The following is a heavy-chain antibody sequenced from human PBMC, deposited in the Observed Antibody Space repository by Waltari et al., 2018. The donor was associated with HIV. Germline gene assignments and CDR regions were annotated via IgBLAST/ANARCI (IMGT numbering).Heavy chain of an antibody. V-gene: IGHV3-74*01. D-gene: IGHD3-22*01. Sequence: EVQLVESGGGLVQPGGPLRLSCAASGFTFSSYWMHWVRQVPGKGLEGILVLSTDGNSVRSADAVKVRFTISRDNTKNTLYLQMNSLRVEDTAVYYGARGSGYYYFDYWGQGTRVTVSS. CDR2: LSTDGNSV. CDR1: GFTFSSYW. CDR3: ARGSGYYYFDY. J-gene: IGHJ4*02.